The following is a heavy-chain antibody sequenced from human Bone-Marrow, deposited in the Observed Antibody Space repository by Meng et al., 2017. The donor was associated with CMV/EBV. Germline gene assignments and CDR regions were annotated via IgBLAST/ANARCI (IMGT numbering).Heavy chain of an antibody. CDR2: IKQDGSEK. D-gene: IGHD3-10*01. Sequence: GESLKISCAASGFTFSSYWMSWVRQAPGKGLEWVANIKQDGSEKYYVDSVKGRFTISRDNAKNSLYLQMNSLRAEDTAVYYCAREIAYGITMVRGVPSPMDVWGQGTTVTVSS. J-gene: IGHJ6*01. CDR3: AREIAYGITMVRGVPSPMDV. V-gene: IGHV3-7*01. CDR1: GFTFSSYW.